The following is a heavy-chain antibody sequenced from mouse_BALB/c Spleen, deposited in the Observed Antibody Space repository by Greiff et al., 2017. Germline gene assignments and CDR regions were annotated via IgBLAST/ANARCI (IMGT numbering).Heavy chain of an antibody. D-gene: IGHD2-3*01. V-gene: IGHV2-9-2*01. CDR3: VRVDGFFDY. J-gene: IGHJ2*01. CDR1: GFSLTSYD. Sequence: ESGPGLVAPSQSLSITCTVSGFSLTSYDISWIRQPPGKGLEWLGVIWTGGGTNYNSAFMSRLSISKDNSKSQVFLKMNSLQTDDTAIYYCVRVDGFFDYWGQGTTLTVSS. CDR2: IWTGGGT.